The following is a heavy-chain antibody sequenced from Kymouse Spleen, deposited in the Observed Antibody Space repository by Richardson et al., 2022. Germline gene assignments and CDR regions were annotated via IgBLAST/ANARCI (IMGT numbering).Heavy chain of an antibody. J-gene: IGHJ4*02. CDR1: GGSVSSGSYY. Sequence: QVQLQESGPGLVKPSETLSLTCTVSGGSVSSGSYYWSWIRQPPGKGLEWIGYIYYSGSTNYNPSLKSRVTISVDTSKNQFSLKLSSVTAADTAVYYCARDPTYYYGSGSYSFGNWGQGTLVTVSS. V-gene: IGHV4-61*01. D-gene: IGHD3-10*01. CDR3: ARDPTYYYGSGSYSFGN. CDR2: IYYSGST.